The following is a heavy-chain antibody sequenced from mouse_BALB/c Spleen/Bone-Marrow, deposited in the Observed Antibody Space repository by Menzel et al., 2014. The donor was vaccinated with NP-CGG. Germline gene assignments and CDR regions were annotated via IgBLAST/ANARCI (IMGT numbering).Heavy chain of an antibody. CDR2: IDPSNSET. D-gene: IGHD6-1*01. CDR3: ARTFQPRRSMDY. V-gene: IGHV1-74*01. CDR1: DYTFTSYW. Sequence: LMESEPELARPGASVKMSCKASDYTFTSYWMHWVKRRPGQGLEWIGMIDPSNSETMLNQKFKDKTTLNVDKSSNTAFMHLSSLTSEDSSVYYCARTFQPRRSMDYWGQGSSVTVSS. J-gene: IGHJ4*01.